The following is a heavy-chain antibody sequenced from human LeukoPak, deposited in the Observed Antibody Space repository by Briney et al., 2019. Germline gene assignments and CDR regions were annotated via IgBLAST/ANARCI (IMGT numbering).Heavy chain of an antibody. CDR3: ARVSAYYYDSSGYANDAFYI. J-gene: IGHJ3*02. CDR1: GYTFTGYY. D-gene: IGHD3-22*01. CDR2: INPNSGGT. Sequence: GASVKVSCKASGYTFTGYYMHWVRQAPGQGLEWMGRINPNSGGTNYAQKFQGRVTMTRDTSISTAYMELSRLRSDDTAVYYCARVSAYYYDSSGYANDAFYIWGQGTMVTVSS. V-gene: IGHV1-2*06.